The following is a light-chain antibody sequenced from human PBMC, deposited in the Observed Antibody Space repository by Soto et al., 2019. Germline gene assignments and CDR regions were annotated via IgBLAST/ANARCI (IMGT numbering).Light chain of an antibody. Sequence: DIQMTQSPFSLSASVGERVTITCRASQSISTYVNWYQQKAAKAPKLLIYAASRLQSEVPSRFVGACSDTEFTLTITSLQPEDFATYYCQQSHRIPYTFGQGTKLEIK. CDR1: QSISTY. V-gene: IGKV1-39*01. J-gene: IGKJ2*01. CDR2: AAS. CDR3: QQSHRIPYT.